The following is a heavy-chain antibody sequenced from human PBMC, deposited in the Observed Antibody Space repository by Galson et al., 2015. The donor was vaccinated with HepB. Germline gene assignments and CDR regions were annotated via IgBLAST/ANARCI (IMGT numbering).Heavy chain of an antibody. CDR2: ISYDGSNK. Sequence: SLRLSCAASGFTFSSYAMHWVRQAPGKGLEWVAVISYDGSNKYYADSVKGRFTISRDNSKNTLYLQMNSLRAEDTAVYYCAREGIRVAWFGYWGQGTLVTVSS. D-gene: IGHD3-10*01. J-gene: IGHJ4*02. CDR1: GFTFSSYA. V-gene: IGHV3-30-3*01. CDR3: AREGIRVAWFGY.